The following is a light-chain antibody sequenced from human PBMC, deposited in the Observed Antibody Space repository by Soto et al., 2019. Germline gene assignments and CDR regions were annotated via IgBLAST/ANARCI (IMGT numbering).Light chain of an antibody. CDR3: KQYYNLPWT. J-gene: IGKJ1*01. V-gene: IGKV4-1*01. CDR1: QSVLYSSNNNNY. CDR2: WAS. Sequence: DIVMTQSPDSLAVSLGERATINCRSSQSVLYSSNNNNYLAWYQQKPGQPPKLLIYWASSRESGVPDRFSGSGSGTEFTLTISSLQAEDVAVYYCKQYYNLPWTFGQGTKVEIK.